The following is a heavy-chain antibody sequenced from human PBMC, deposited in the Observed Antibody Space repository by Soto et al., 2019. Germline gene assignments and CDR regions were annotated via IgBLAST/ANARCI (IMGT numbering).Heavy chain of an antibody. Sequence: EVQLVESGGGLVQPGGSLRLSCAASGFTVSTKDMSWVRQAQGKGLEWVSVITSGGSTFYADSVRRRSTIPRDNSTVTVNLKKNSLIAEDPAVYYCASDSWAAEYRGQGTLVTV. CDR1: GFTVSTKD. V-gene: IGHV3-66*01. D-gene: IGHD3-16*01. CDR3: ASDSWAAEY. CDR2: ITSGGST. J-gene: IGHJ4*02.